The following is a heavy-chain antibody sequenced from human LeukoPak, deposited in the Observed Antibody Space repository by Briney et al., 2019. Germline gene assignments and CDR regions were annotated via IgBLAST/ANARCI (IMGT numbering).Heavy chain of an antibody. CDR3: ARDKGSSWYRPPYYFDY. V-gene: IGHV3-30*03. CDR1: GFTFSSYG. J-gene: IGHJ4*02. CDR2: ISYDGSNK. D-gene: IGHD6-13*01. Sequence: GGSLRLSCAASGFTFSSYGMHWVRQAPGKGLEWVAVISYDGSNKYYADSVKGRFTISRDNSKNTLYLQMNSLRAEDTAVYYCARDKGSSWYRPPYYFDYWGQGTLVTVSS.